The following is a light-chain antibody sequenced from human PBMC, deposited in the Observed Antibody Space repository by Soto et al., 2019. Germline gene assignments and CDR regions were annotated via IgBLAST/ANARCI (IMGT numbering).Light chain of an antibody. V-gene: IGLV2-14*01. CDR1: SSDVGGYHY. CDR2: EVS. CDR3: SSYTSGSTYV. Sequence: LTQPASVSGSPGQSITISCTGTSSDVGGYHYVSWYQQYPDKAPKLMIYEVSNRPSGISHRFSGSKSGNTASLTISGLQTEDEADYYCSSYTSGSTYVFGTGTKVTVL. J-gene: IGLJ1*01.